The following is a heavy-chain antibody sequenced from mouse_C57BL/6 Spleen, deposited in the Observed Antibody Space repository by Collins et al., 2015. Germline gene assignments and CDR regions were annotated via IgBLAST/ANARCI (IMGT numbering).Heavy chain of an antibody. Sequence: QVQLQQSGAELVRPGASVTLSCKASGYTFTDYEMHWVKQTPVHGLEWIGAIDPETGGTAYNQKFKGKAILTADKSSSTAYMELRSLTSEDSAVYYCTRHRITTGKGYAMDYWGQGTSVTVSS. V-gene: IGHV1-15*01. CDR2: IDPETGGT. D-gene: IGHD1-1*01. J-gene: IGHJ4*01. CDR1: GYTFTDYE. CDR3: TRHRITTGKGYAMDY.